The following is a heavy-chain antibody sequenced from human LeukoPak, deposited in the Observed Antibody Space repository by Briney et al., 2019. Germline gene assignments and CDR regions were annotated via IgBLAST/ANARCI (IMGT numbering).Heavy chain of an antibody. V-gene: IGHV3-30*02. D-gene: IGHD2/OR15-2a*01. CDR3: ARAREYSNYYFDY. CDR1: GFIFSNSG. Sequence: GGSLRLSCAASGFIFSNSGLHWVRLPPGKGLEWVGFIRGDESKKYYGDSVKGRFTISRDNSKNTLYLQMNSLRAEDTAVYYCARAREYSNYYFDYWGQGTLVTVSS. J-gene: IGHJ4*02. CDR2: IRGDESKK.